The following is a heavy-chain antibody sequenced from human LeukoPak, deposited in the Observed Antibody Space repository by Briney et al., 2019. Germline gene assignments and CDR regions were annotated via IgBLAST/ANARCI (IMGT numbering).Heavy chain of an antibody. J-gene: IGHJ3*02. V-gene: IGHV3-23*01. Sequence: GGSLRLSCAASGFTFSSYAMSWVRQAPGKGLEWVSAISGSGGSTYYADSVKGRFTISRDNSKSTLYLQVNSLRAEDTAVYYCAKAMFYAFDIWGQGTMVTVSS. CDR3: AKAMFYAFDI. D-gene: IGHD3-10*02. CDR1: GFTFSSYA. CDR2: ISGSGGST.